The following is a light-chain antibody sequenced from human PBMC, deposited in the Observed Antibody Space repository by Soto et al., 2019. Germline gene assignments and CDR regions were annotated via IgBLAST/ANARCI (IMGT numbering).Light chain of an antibody. Sequence: EIVLTQSPATLSLSPGERATLSCRASQSVSSYLAWYQQKPGQAPRLLIYGASSMATGIPDRFSGSGSGTDFTLTISSLQPEDFATYYCQQSYSTPLTFGGGTKLDI. CDR1: QSVSSY. V-gene: IGKV3-11*01. CDR3: QQSYSTPLT. CDR2: GAS. J-gene: IGKJ4*01.